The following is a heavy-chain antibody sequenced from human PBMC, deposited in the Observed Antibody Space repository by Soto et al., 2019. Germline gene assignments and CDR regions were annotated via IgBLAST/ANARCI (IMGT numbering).Heavy chain of an antibody. CDR1: GGTFSSYA. V-gene: IGHV1-69*01. Sequence: QVQLVQSGAEVKKPGSSVKVSCKASGGTFSSYAISWVRQAPGQGLEWMGGIIPIFGTANYAQNFQGRVTITADESTSTAYMELSSLRSEDTAVYYCARGPRDEYCSGGSCYPRGSCFDYWGQGTLVTVAS. J-gene: IGHJ4*02. CDR2: IIPIFGTA. D-gene: IGHD2-15*01. CDR3: ARGPRDEYCSGGSCYPRGSCFDY.